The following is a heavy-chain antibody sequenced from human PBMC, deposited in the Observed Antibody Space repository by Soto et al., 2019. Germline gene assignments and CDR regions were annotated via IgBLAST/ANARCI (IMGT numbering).Heavy chain of an antibody. CDR2: INGYTGNT. CDR1: GYTFTSYG. D-gene: IGHD3-10*01. CDR3: ARGVGSGTYYNQYNWFDP. J-gene: IGHJ5*02. Sequence: ASVKVSCKASGYTFTSYGLSWVRQAPGQGLEWMGWINGYTGNTNHAQKLQGRVTMTTDTSTSTAYMELRSLRSDDTAVYYCARGVGSGTYYNQYNWFDPWGQGTLVTVSS. V-gene: IGHV1-18*01.